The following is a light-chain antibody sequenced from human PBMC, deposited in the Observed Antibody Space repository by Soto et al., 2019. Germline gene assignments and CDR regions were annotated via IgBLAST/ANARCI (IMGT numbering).Light chain of an antibody. CDR3: QQYGRSPRT. Sequence: EIVLTQSPGTLSLSPGERATLSCRASQSVSSSYLAWYQQKPGQALRLLIYGASSRATGIPDRFSGSGSGTDFTLTISRLEPEDFAVYYCQQYGRSPRTFGQGTKVEIK. CDR1: QSVSSSY. J-gene: IGKJ1*01. V-gene: IGKV3-20*01. CDR2: GAS.